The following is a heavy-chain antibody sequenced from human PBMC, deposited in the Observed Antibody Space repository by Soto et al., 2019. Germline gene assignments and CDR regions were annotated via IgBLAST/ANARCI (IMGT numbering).Heavy chain of an antibody. CDR3: ARTLRGQSYRGRDY. D-gene: IGHD1-26*01. Sequence: QVQLQESGPGLVKPSETLSLICTVSGGSVSSGSYYWSWIRQPPGKGLEWIGYIDYSGSTNYDPSLKRRVTLSIDTAKNQFSVNLRSVTAADRAVYYCARTLRGQSYRGRDYWGQGTLVTVSS. J-gene: IGHJ4*02. CDR2: IDYSGST. V-gene: IGHV4-61*01. CDR1: GGSVSSGSYY.